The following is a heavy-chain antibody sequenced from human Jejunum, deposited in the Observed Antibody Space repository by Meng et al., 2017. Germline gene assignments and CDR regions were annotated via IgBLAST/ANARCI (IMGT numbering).Heavy chain of an antibody. J-gene: IGHJ3*01. D-gene: IGHD6-13*01. CDR3: SKDKGSWYDTFDV. Sequence: GGSLRLSCAASGFTFTSYAMSWVRQGPGKGLEWVSSISSRGVTTYYADSVKGRFTISRDNAKNSLYLQMNSLRADDTAFYYCSKDKGSWYDTFDVWGQGTMVTVSS. CDR2: ISSRGVTT. CDR1: GFTFTSYA. V-gene: IGHV3-23*01.